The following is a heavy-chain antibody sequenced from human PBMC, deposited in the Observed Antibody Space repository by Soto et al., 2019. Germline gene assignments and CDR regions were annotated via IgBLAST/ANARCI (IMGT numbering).Heavy chain of an antibody. CDR2: IYHSGAT. CDR1: GGSIRSGGYY. J-gene: IGHJ5*02. CDR3: ATSVAP. Sequence: TLCVRCAVAGGSIRSGGYYWSWSRQHPGKGLEWIGSIYHSGATYYNPSLKSRVAISVDTSKNQFSLKLSSFTPADTAVYDWATSVAPWGQGTPVTGS. V-gene: IGHV4-31*11.